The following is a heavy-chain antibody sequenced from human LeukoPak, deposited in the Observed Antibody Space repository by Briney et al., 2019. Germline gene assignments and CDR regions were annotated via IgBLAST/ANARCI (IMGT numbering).Heavy chain of an antibody. CDR3: ARDGYYHDSGTYYTPFDY. V-gene: IGHV1-69*13. Sequence: GASVKVSCKASGGTFSSYAISWVRQAPGQGLEWMGGIIPIFGTANYAQKFQGRVTITADESTSTAYMELRNPRSDDTAVYYCARDGYYHDSGTYYTPFDYWGQGTLVTVSS. D-gene: IGHD3-10*01. J-gene: IGHJ4*02. CDR2: IIPIFGTA. CDR1: GGTFSSYA.